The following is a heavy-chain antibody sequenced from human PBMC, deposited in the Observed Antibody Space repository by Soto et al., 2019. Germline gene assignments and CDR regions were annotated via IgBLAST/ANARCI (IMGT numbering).Heavy chain of an antibody. CDR3: ARDRATTVATSWYYGMDV. Sequence: SETLSLTCTVSGGSISSGGYYWSWIRQHPGKGLEWIGYIYYSGSTYYNPSLKSRVTISVDTSKNQFSLKLSSVTAADTAVYYCARDRATTVATSWYYGMDVWGQGITVTVSS. J-gene: IGHJ6*02. V-gene: IGHV4-31*03. CDR2: IYYSGST. CDR1: GGSISSGGYY. D-gene: IGHD4-17*01.